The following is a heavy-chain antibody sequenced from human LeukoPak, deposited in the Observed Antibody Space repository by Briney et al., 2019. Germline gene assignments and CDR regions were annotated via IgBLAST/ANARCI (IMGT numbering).Heavy chain of an antibody. Sequence: GGSLRLSCATSGFTFDDYGMNWVRQAPGKGLEWVSNINWNGRNVDYADSVKGRFTISRDKAKNSLYLQMNTLQAEDTALYYCARDPGYTSGWFHYFDSWGQGTLVIVSS. CDR2: INWNGRNV. J-gene: IGHJ4*02. D-gene: IGHD6-19*01. V-gene: IGHV3-20*04. CDR3: ARDPGYTSGWFHYFDS. CDR1: GFTFDDYG.